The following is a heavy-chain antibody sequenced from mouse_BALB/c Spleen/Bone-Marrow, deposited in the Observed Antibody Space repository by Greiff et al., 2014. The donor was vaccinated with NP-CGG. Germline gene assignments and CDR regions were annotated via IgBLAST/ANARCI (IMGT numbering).Heavy chain of an antibody. D-gene: IGHD2-4*01. J-gene: IGHJ3*01. V-gene: IGHV1-5*01. Sequence: VQLQQSGTVLARPGVSVKMSCKASGYTFTSYWMHWVKQRPGQGLEWIGAIYPGNSDTSYNQKFKGKAKLTAVTSTSTAYMELSSLTNEDSAVYYCTRVITTGSAWFAYWGQGTLVTVSA. CDR2: IYPGNSDT. CDR1: GYTFTSYW. CDR3: TRVITTGSAWFAY.